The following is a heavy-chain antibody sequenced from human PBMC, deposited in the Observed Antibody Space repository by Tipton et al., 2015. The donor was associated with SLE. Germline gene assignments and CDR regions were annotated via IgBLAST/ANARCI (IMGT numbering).Heavy chain of an antibody. Sequence: TLSLTCTVSGGSISTGAYYWGWIRQPPGKGMEWIGSMHHGGGTFCSPSLKSRVTISLDTSMNQFSRKLSSVTAADTAVYYCARDARYSSRRYFDSWGQGTLVTVSS. J-gene: IGHJ4*02. CDR2: MHHGGGT. CDR3: ARDARYSSRRYFDS. V-gene: IGHV4-39*07. D-gene: IGHD6-13*01. CDR1: GGSISTGAYY.